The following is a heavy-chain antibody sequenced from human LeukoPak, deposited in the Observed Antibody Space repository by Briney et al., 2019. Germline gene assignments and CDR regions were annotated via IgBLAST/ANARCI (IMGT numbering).Heavy chain of an antibody. CDR3: AKSGSYYGSTSG. J-gene: IGHJ4*02. V-gene: IGHV4-59*12. CDR2: IYYSGST. D-gene: IGHD3-10*01. CDR1: GGSISSYY. Sequence: SETLSLTCTVSGGSISSYYWSWIRQPPGKGLEWIGYIYYSGSTNYNPSLKSRVTISLDTSKNQFSLKLTSVTAADTAVYYCAKSGSYYGSTSGWGQGTLVTVSP.